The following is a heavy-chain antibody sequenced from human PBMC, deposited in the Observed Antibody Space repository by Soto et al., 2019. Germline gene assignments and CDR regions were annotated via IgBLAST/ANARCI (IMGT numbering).Heavy chain of an antibody. CDR3: ANLKRDGIAAASNEQRDENYYYYYYMDV. J-gene: IGHJ6*03. V-gene: IGHV3-33*06. CDR1: GFTFSSYG. D-gene: IGHD6-13*01. Sequence: GGSLRLSCAASGFTFSSYGMHWVRQAPGKGLEWVAVIWYDGSNKYYADSVKGRFTISRDNSKNTLYLQMNSLRAEDTAVYYCANLKRDGIAAASNEQRDENYYYYYYMDVWGKGTTVTVSS. CDR2: IWYDGSNK.